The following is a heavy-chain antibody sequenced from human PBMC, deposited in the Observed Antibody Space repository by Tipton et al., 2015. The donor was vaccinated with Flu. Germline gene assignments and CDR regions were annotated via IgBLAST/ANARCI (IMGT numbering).Heavy chain of an antibody. J-gene: IGHJ4*02. V-gene: IGHV4-61*02. D-gene: IGHD5-12*01. CDR2: IYTSGST. CDR1: GGSISSGSYY. Sequence: TLSLTCTVSGGSISSGSYYWSWIRQPAGKGLEWIGRIYTSGSTNYNPSLKSRVTISVDTSKNQFSLKLSSVTAADTAVYYCARVVVATRNFDYWGQGTLVTVSS. CDR3: ARVVVATRNFDY.